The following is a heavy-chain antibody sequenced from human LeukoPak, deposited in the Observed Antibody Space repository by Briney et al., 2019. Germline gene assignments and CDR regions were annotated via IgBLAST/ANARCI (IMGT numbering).Heavy chain of an antibody. J-gene: IGHJ4*02. Sequence: PSETLSLTCAVYGGSFSGYYWSWIRQPPGKGLEWIGEIYHSGSTNYNPSLKSRVTISVDTSKNQFSLKLSSVTAADTAVYYCARQQGHCSSTSCSHFDYWGQGTLVTVSS. CDR2: IYHSGST. CDR1: GGSFSGYY. CDR3: ARQQGHCSSTSCSHFDY. D-gene: IGHD2-2*01. V-gene: IGHV4-34*01.